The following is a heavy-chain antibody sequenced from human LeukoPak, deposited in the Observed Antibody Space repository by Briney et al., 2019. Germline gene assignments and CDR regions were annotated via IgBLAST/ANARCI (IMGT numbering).Heavy chain of an antibody. J-gene: IGHJ4*02. V-gene: IGHV1-69*13. CDR2: IIPIFGTA. CDR1: GGAFSSYA. Sequence: EASVKVSCKASGGAFSSYAISWVRQAPGQGLEWMGGIIPIFGTANYAQKFQGRVTITADESTSTAYMELSSLRSEDTAVYYCARQWLRFNYFDCWGQGTLVTVSS. D-gene: IGHD5-12*01. CDR3: ARQWLRFNYFDC.